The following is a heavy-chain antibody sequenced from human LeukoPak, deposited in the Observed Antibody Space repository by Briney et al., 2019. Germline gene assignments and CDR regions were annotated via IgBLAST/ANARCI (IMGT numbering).Heavy chain of an antibody. V-gene: IGHV3-30*02. CDR2: IRYDGNNK. Sequence: PGGSLRLSCAASGFTFSSSDMHWVRQAPGKGLEWVAFIRYDGNNKYYADSVKGRLTITRDNSKNTLHLQMNSLRAADTAVYYCAKGYRNHLLILLDSWGQGTLVTVSS. J-gene: IGHJ5*01. D-gene: IGHD3-16*01. CDR3: AKGYRNHLLILLDS. CDR1: GFTFSSSD.